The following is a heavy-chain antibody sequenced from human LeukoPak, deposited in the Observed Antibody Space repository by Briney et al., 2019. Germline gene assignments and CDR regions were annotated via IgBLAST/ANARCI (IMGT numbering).Heavy chain of an antibody. Sequence: ASVKVSCKASGYTFTGFYMHCVRQAPGQGLEWMGIINPSGGSTSYAQKFQGRVTMTRDTSISTAYMELSRLRSDDTAVYYCARGGWEQWLPTDYWGQGTLVTVSS. J-gene: IGHJ4*02. D-gene: IGHD6-19*01. CDR1: GYTFTGFY. CDR3: ARGGWEQWLPTDY. V-gene: IGHV1-2*02. CDR2: INPSGGST.